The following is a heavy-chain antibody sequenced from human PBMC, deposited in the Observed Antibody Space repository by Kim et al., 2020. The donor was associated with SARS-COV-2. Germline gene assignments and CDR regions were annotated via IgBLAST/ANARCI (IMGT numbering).Heavy chain of an antibody. CDR3: ARGPKVTTDF. Sequence: TTDNNPSLKSRLTMSVDTSKNQFSLKLSSVTAADTAVYYCARGPKVTTDFWGQGTLVTVSS. V-gene: IGHV4-39*01. D-gene: IGHD4-17*01. J-gene: IGHJ4*02. CDR2: TT.